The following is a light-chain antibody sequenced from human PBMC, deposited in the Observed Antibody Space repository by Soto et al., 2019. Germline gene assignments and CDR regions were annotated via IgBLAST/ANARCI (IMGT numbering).Light chain of an antibody. CDR3: QQYGSSPLFT. J-gene: IGKJ3*01. V-gene: IGKV3-20*01. Sequence: EIVLTQSPGTLSLSPGERATLSCRASQSVSSSYLAWSQQKPGQAPMLLIYGASSRATGIPDRFSGSGSGTDFTLNISRLEPEDFAVYYCQQYGSSPLFTFGPGTKVDIK. CDR1: QSVSSSY. CDR2: GAS.